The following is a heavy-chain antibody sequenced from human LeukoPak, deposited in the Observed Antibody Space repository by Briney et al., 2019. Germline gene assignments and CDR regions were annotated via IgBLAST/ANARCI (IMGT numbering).Heavy chain of an antibody. D-gene: IGHD3-16*01. V-gene: IGHV3-7*03. Sequence: GGSLRLSCADPGFTFSNFYMSWVRQAPGKGLEWVASINHNGNVNYYVDSVKGRFTISRDNAKNSLYLQMSNLRAEDTAVYFCARGGGLDVWGQGATVTVSS. CDR2: INHNGNVN. J-gene: IGHJ6*02. CDR1: GFTFSNFY. CDR3: ARGGGLDV.